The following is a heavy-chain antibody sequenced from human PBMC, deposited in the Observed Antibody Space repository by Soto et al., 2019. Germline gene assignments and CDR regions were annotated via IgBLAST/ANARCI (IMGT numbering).Heavy chain of an antibody. J-gene: IGHJ4*02. CDR2: INHSGLT. V-gene: IGHV4-34*01. CDR3: ARGDQGRGRDDFWSGPRGPFDY. D-gene: IGHD3-3*01. CDR1: GESFRGFY. Sequence: QVQIQQWGAGLLKPSETLSLTCAVSGESFRGFYWSWIRQPPGKGLEWIGEINHSGLTNYHPTLKSRVTMSVYTSKNQFSLKVNSVTAADTAVYYCARGDQGRGRDDFWSGPRGPFDYWGQGNLVTVSS.